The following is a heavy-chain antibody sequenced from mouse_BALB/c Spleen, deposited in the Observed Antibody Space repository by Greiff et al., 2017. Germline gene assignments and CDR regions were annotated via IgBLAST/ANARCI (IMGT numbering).Heavy chain of an antibody. D-gene: IGHD2-12*01. CDR1: GFTFSSYT. CDR3: ARHYDGYAMDY. V-gene: IGHV5-12-2*01. CDR2: ISNGGGST. J-gene: IGHJ4*01. Sequence: EVKLMESGGGLVQPGGSLKLSCAASGFTFSSYTMSWVRQTPEKRLEWVAYISNGGGSTYYPDTVKGRFTISRDNAKNTLYLQMSSLKSEDTAMYYCARHYDGYAMDYWGQGTSVTVSS.